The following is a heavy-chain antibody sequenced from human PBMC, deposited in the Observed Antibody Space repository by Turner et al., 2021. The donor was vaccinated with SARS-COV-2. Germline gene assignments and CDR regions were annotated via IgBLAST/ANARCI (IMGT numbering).Heavy chain of an antibody. CDR2: ISYDGSNK. Sequence: QVQLVESGGGVVPPGRSLRLSCAASGFTFSSYVMHWVRQAQGKGMEWVAVISYDGSNKYYADSGKGRFTISRDNSKNTLYLQMNSLRAEDTAVYYCARDSGDFDYWGQGTLVTVSS. D-gene: IGHD3-10*01. CDR3: ARDSGDFDY. V-gene: IGHV3-30-3*01. J-gene: IGHJ4*02. CDR1: GFTFSSYV.